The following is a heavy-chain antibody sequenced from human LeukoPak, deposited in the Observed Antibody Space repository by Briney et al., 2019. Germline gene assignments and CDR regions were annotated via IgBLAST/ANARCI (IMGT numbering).Heavy chain of an antibody. J-gene: IGHJ4*02. CDR2: IKQDGREK. V-gene: IGHV3-7*04. CDR3: ARGEYYDSSGYYADY. Sequence: GGSLRLSCAASGFTFSTYWMSWVRQAPGKGLEWVANIKQDGREKYYVDSVKGRFTMSRDNANNSLYQQLNSLRAEDTAVYYCARGEYYDSSGYYADYWGQGTLVTVSS. D-gene: IGHD3-22*01. CDR1: GFTFSTYW.